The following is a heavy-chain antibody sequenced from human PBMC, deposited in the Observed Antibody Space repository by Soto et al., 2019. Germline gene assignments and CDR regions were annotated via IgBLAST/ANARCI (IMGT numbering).Heavy chain of an antibody. CDR1: GYTFFAYY. J-gene: IGHJ4*02. V-gene: IGHV1-46*01. CDR3: ARGDASSGTYWFDY. CDR2: INPRGGTA. D-gene: IGHD3-10*01. Sequence: VQLIQSGTEVKKSGASVKISCQASGYTFFAYYMNWVRQAPGQGLEWMGMINPRGGTATYAQRFRDRLTVTRDTAARTVYMELRTLRPEDTAVYYCARGDASSGTYWFDYWGQGTLVTASA.